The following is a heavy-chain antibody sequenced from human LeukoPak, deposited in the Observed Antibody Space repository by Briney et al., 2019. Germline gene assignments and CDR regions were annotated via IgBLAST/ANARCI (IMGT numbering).Heavy chain of an antibody. CDR2: INHSGST. J-gene: IGHJ6*02. CDR3: ARALGWYSSGWYHSAYYYGMDV. V-gene: IGHV4-34*01. Sequence: SETLSLTCAVYGGSLSGYYWSWIRQPPGKGLEWIGEINHSGSTNYNPSLKSRVTISVDTSKNQFSLKLSSVTAADTAVYYCARALGWYSSGWYHSAYYYGMDVWGQGTTVTVSS. CDR1: GGSLSGYY. D-gene: IGHD6-19*01.